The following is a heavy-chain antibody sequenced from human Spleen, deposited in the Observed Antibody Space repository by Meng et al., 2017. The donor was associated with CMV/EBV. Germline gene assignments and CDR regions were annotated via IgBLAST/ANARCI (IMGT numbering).Heavy chain of an antibody. J-gene: IGHJ4*02. CDR2: IRYDARNK. CDR1: GFPFSSYG. D-gene: IGHD5-18*01. V-gene: IGHV3-30*02. Sequence: GESLKISCVASGFPFSSYGMHWVRQAPGKGLEWVAFIRYDARNKYYADSVKGRFTISRDNSKNTLYLQMNSLRAEDTAVYYCAKDHGSYGDYWGQGTLVTVSS. CDR3: AKDHGSYGDY.